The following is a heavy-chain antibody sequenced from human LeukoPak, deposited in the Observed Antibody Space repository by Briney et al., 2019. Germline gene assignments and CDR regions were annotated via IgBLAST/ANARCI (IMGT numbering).Heavy chain of an antibody. CDR3: ARDHPCMGAAGTASWWFDP. D-gene: IGHD6-13*01. CDR1: GGSISSYY. V-gene: IGHV4-59*12. Sequence: SETLSLTCTVSGGSISSYYWSWIRQPPGKGLEWIGYIYYSGSTYYNPSLKSRVTISVDTSKNQFSLKLSSVTAADTAVYYCARDHPCMGAAGTASWWFDPWGEGTLVTVSS. CDR2: IYYSGST. J-gene: IGHJ5*02.